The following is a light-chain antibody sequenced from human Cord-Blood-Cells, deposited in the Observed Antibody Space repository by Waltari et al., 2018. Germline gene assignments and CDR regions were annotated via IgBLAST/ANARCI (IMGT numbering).Light chain of an antibody. CDR2: ASS. J-gene: IGKJ2*01. Sequence: DIQMTQSPSSLSASVGDRVTITCRESQSISSYLNWYQQKPGKAPKLLIYASSSLQSGVPSRFSGSGSRTDFTLTSSSLQPEDFATYYCQQSYSTPHTFGQGTKLEIK. V-gene: IGKV1-39*01. CDR1: QSISSY. CDR3: QQSYSTPHT.